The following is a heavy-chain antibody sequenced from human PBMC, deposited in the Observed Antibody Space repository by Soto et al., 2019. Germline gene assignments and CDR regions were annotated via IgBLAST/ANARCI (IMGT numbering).Heavy chain of an antibody. J-gene: IGHJ5*02. CDR1: GFTFISYW. V-gene: IGHV3-74*01. CDR3: AGEYSSSWYGVDP. D-gene: IGHD6-13*01. CDR2: INSDGSST. Sequence: GGSLRLSCAASGFTFISYWMHWVRQAPGKGLVWVSRINSDGSSTSYADSVKGRFTISRDNAKNTLYLQMNSLRAEDTAVYYCAGEYSSSWYGVDPWGQGTLVTVSS.